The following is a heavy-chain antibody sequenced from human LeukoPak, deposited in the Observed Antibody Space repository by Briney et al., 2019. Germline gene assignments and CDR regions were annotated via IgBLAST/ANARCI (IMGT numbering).Heavy chain of an antibody. Sequence: GGSLRLSCAASGFTFSNYGIHWVRQAPGKGLEWVAVIWYDGRNKYYADSVKGRFTISRDNSENTVYLQMNSLRAEDTAVYYCARDQHHYLDYWGQGTLVTASS. CDR1: GFTFSNYG. CDR2: IWYDGRNK. J-gene: IGHJ4*02. CDR3: ARDQHHYLDY. V-gene: IGHV3-33*01.